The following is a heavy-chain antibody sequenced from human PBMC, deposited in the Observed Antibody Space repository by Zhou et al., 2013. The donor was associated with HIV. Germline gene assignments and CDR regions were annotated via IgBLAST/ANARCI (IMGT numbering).Heavy chain of an antibody. CDR3: ARESATVTTTPYFDY. CDR1: GYSINNFG. Sequence: QVQLVQSGAEVKKPGASVKVSCKASGYSINNFGISWVRQAPGQRLEWMGWISGYNDNTEYRQRFQGRFTMTTDTSTNTAYMELSSLRSEDTAVYYCARESATVTTTPYFDYWGQGTLVTVSS. D-gene: IGHD4-17*01. J-gene: IGHJ4*02. V-gene: IGHV1-18*01. CDR2: ISGYNDNT.